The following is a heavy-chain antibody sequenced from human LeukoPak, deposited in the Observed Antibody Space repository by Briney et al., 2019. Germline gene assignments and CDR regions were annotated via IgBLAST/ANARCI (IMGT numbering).Heavy chain of an antibody. Sequence: GGSLRLSCAASGFKFSNYGMHWVRQAPGKGLEWVSYISSSGSTIYYADSVKGRFTISRDNAKNSLYLQMNSLRAEDTAVYYCAELGITMIGGVWGKGTTVTISS. CDR2: ISSSGSTI. J-gene: IGHJ6*04. D-gene: IGHD3-10*02. CDR3: AELGITMIGGV. CDR1: GFKFSNYG. V-gene: IGHV3-48*04.